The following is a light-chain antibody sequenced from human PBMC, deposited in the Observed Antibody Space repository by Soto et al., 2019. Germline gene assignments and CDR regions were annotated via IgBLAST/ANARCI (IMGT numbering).Light chain of an antibody. Sequence: QSALTQPASVSGSPGQSITISCTGTISDVGSYDLVSWYQQHPGKAPKLMIYEASKRPSEVSNRFFGSKSGNTASLAISGLQAEDEADYYCSSYTTSSNYVFGTGTKLTVL. CDR2: EAS. CDR1: ISDVGSYDL. V-gene: IGLV2-14*02. J-gene: IGLJ1*01. CDR3: SSYTTSSNYV.